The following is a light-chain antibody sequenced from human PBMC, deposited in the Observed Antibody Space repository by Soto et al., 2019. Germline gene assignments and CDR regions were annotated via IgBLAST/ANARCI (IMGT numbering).Light chain of an antibody. CDR1: QSVGIN. J-gene: IGKJ1*01. V-gene: IGKV3-20*01. Sequence: EIVLTQSPGTLSLSPGERATLSCRASQSVGINVAWYQQKPGQAPRLLIYGASTRATGSPDRFSASGSATEFTLTITRLAPEDFATYYCHHYGASPWAFGQGTKVDIK. CDR2: GAS. CDR3: HHYGASPWA.